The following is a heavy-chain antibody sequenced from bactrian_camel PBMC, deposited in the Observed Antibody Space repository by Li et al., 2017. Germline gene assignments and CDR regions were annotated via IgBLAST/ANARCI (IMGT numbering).Heavy chain of an antibody. CDR2: IDDDGST. Sequence: QVQLVESGGGSVQAGGSLRLSCVVSGYTSGSYCMGWFRQALGKEREGIAAIDDDGSTSYKDSLRLRFTISQDNSKNTVYLQMNSLKPADTAMYYCASGEDYRGVPYQAGDSWSRGTQVTVS. CDR3: ASGEDYRGVPYQAGDS. V-gene: IGHV3S56*01. J-gene: IGHJ4*01. CDR1: GYTSGSYC. D-gene: IGHD7*01.